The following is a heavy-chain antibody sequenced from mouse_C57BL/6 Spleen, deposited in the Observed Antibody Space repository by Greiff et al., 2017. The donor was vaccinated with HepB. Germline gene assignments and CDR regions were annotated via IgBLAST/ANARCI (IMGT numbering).Heavy chain of an antibody. CDR1: GFTFSSYA. D-gene: IGHD1-1*01. Sequence: EVQGVESGGGLVKPGGSLKLSCAASGFTFSSYAMSWVRQTPEKRLEWVATISDGGSYTYYPDNVKGRFTISRDNAKNNLYLQMSHLKSEDTAMYYCARDPYYYGSGDAMDYWGQGTSVTVSS. CDR3: ARDPYYYGSGDAMDY. J-gene: IGHJ4*01. CDR2: ISDGGSYT. V-gene: IGHV5-4*01.